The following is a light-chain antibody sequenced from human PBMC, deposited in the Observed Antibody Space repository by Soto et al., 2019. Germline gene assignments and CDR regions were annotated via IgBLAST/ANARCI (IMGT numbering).Light chain of an antibody. Sequence: EIVMTQSPATLSVSPGDRATLSCSASQSITSNLAWYQQKPGQAPRLVIYGPTTRATGVPVRFSGSGSGTDFTLTISSLEAEDFAVYYCQQRSNWPPITFGQGTRLEIK. CDR2: GPT. CDR3: QQRSNWPPIT. J-gene: IGKJ5*01. CDR1: QSITSN. V-gene: IGKV3-15*01.